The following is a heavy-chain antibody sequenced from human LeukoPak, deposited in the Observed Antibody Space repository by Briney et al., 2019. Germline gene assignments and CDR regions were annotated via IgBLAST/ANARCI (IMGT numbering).Heavy chain of an antibody. CDR1: GFTFSSYG. Sequence: PGGSLRLSCAASGFTFSSYGMHWVRQAPGKGLEWVAVISYDGSNKYYADSVKGRSTISRDNSKNTLYLQMNSLRPEDTAVYYCARGAGVDGDNSYYFDYWGQGTLVTVSS. CDR2: ISYDGSNK. V-gene: IGHV3-30*19. CDR3: ARGAGVDGDNSYYFDY. D-gene: IGHD5-24*01. J-gene: IGHJ4*02.